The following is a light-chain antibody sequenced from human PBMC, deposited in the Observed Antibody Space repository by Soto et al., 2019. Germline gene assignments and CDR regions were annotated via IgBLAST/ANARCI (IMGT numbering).Light chain of an antibody. J-gene: IGKJ5*01. CDR1: QSVNSDY. V-gene: IGKV3-20*01. CDR3: RHYGGSPLT. Sequence: EIVLTQSPGTLSLSPGERATLSCRASQSVNSDYLAWFQQKPGQAPRLLIYGASTRTTGIPDRFSGSGSGTDFTLTIGRLEPGDFAVYYCRHYGGSPLTFGQGTRLEIK. CDR2: GAS.